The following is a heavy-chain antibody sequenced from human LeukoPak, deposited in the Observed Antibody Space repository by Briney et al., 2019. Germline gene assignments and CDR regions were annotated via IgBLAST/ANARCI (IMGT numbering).Heavy chain of an antibody. D-gene: IGHD1-26*01. J-gene: IGHJ4*02. V-gene: IGHV3-64D*09. CDR3: VKDVGGSYAFDY. CDR1: GFTFSRYA. Sequence: GSLRFSCSASGFTFSRYAMHWVRQAPGKGLEYVSGINDNGGRTHYGDSVKGRFSISRDNSKNTLHLQMSTLRAEDTALYYCVKDVGGSYAFDYWGQGILVTVAS. CDR2: INDNGGRT.